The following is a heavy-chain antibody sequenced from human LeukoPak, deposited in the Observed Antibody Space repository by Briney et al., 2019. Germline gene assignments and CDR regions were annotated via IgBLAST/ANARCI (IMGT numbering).Heavy chain of an antibody. J-gene: IGHJ6*03. CDR3: ARGDYTNGHSYMDV. D-gene: IGHD2-8*01. CDR1: GASISSYY. CDR2: IYTSGST. V-gene: IGHV4-4*07. Sequence: SETLSLTCTVSGASISSYYRSWIRQPAGKGLEWIGRIYTSGSTNYNPSLKSRVTMSADTSKNQFSLKLSSVTAADTAVYYCARGDYTNGHSYMDVWGKGTTVTIAS.